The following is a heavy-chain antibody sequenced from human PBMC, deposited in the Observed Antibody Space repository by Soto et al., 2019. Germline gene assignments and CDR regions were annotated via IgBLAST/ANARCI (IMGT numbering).Heavy chain of an antibody. J-gene: IGHJ6*02. D-gene: IGHD6-13*01. CDR2: ISGSGGST. V-gene: IGHV3-23*01. CDR3: AKGEARIAAAGPTDYYGMDV. CDR1: GFTFSSYA. Sequence: GGSLRLSCAASGFTFSSYAMSWVRQAPGKGLEWVSAISGSGGSTYYADSVKGRFTISRDNSKNTLYLQMNSLRAEDTAVYYCAKGEARIAAAGPTDYYGMDVWGQGTTVTVSS.